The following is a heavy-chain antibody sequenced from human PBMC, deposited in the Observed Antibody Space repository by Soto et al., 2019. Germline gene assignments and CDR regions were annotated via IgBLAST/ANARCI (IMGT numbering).Heavy chain of an antibody. Sequence: WWSXRLSCSWSIVTSVYHSSNGFRQAPGKGLEFVSTISSNGENTHYADSVKGRFIISSDNSSNTVALQMNSLRVEDTAIYYSVPWVSDQFDSWGHGPLV. D-gene: IGHD6-13*01. CDR3: VPWVSDQFDS. CDR2: ISSNGENT. CDR1: IVTSVYHS. J-gene: IGHJ4*01. V-gene: IGHV3-23*01.